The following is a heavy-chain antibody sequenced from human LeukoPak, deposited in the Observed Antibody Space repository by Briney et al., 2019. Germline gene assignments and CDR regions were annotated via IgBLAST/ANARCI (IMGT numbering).Heavy chain of an antibody. CDR1: GYTFTTYD. D-gene: IGHD3/OR15-3a*01. CDR2: MNPNGTNT. Sequence: ASVKVSSKASGYTFTTYDINWVRQAPGQGLEWMGWMNPNGTNTGSAQKFQGRITMTMNASITTAYMELSSLRSEDTAVYYCARGRMSFVWGQGTLVTVSS. J-gene: IGHJ1*01. V-gene: IGHV1-8*01. CDR3: ARGRMSFV.